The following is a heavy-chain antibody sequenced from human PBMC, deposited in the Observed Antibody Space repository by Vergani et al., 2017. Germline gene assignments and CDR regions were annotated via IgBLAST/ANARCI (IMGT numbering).Heavy chain of an antibody. CDR3: ARDREAGPKVNDLSSDYYYCMDG. D-gene: IGHD5-18*01. CDR1: GGSISSSSYY. CDR2: IYYSGST. J-gene: IGHJ6*03. V-gene: IGHV4-39*02. Sequence: QLQLQESGPGLVKPSETLSLTCTVSGGSISSSSYYWGWIRQPPGKGLEWIGSIYYSGSTYYNPSVKSRVTISVDTSKNQFSLKLSSVTAADTAVYYCARDREAGPKVNDLSSDYYYCMDGWGKGTTVTVSS.